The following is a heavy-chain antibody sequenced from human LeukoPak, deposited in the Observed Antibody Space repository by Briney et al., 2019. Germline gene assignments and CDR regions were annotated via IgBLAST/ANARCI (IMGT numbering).Heavy chain of an antibody. CDR3: ASAYSSGSVDIDY. CDR2: IWYDGSNK. Sequence: PGGSLRLSCAASGFTFSDYYMSWIRQAPGKGLEWVAVIWYDGSNKYYADSVKGRFTISRDNSKNTLYLQMNSLRAEDTAVYYCASAYSSGSVDIDYWGQGTLVTVSS. CDR1: GFTFSDYY. V-gene: IGHV3-33*08. J-gene: IGHJ4*02. D-gene: IGHD6-19*01.